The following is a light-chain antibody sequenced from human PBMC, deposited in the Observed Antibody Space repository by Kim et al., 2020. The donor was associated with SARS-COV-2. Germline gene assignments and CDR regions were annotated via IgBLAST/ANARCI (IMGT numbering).Light chain of an antibody. J-gene: IGLJ2*01. V-gene: IGLV2-23*02. CDR1: SSNVGGYSL. Sequence: GQSFTISGTGTSSNVGGYSLVSWYQKHPGKAPKLMIYEVSKRPSGVSNRFSGSKSGNTASLTISGLQAEDEADYYCCSYAGSSTLVFGGGTQLTV. CDR3: CSYAGSSTLV. CDR2: EVS.